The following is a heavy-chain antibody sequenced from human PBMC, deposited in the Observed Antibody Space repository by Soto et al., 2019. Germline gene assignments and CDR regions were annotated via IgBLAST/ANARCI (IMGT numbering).Heavy chain of an antibody. CDR1: GGSISSGGYY. D-gene: IGHD6-6*01. CDR3: ARGWGSSSSRYYFDY. V-gene: IGHV4-31*03. CDR2: IYYSGST. J-gene: IGHJ4*02. Sequence: QVQLQESGPGLVKPSQTLSLTCTVSGGSISSGGYYWSWIRQHPGKGLEWIGYIYYSGSTYYNPSLKRRVTISVDTSKNQFSLKLSSVTAADTAVYYCARGWGSSSSRYYFDYWGQGTLVTVSS.